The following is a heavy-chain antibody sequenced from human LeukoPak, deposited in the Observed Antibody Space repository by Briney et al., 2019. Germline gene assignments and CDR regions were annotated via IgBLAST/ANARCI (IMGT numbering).Heavy chain of an antibody. D-gene: IGHD4-11*01. V-gene: IGHV1-8*03. CDR2: MNPNSGNT. CDR3: ARVPDYSLNPYYFDY. J-gene: IGHJ4*02. Sequence: ASVKVSCKASGYTFTSYDINWVRQATGQGLEWMGWMNPNSGNTGYAQKFQGRVTITRNTSISTAYMELSSLRSEDTAVYYCARVPDYSLNPYYFDYWGQGTLVTVSS. CDR1: GYTFTSYD.